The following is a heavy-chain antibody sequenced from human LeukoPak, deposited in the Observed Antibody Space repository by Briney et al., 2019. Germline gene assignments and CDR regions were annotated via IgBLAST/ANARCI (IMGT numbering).Heavy chain of an antibody. CDR2: IYYSGST. Sequence: PSETLSLTCTVSGGSISSYYWSWIRHPPGKGLEWIGYIYYSGSTNYNPSLKSRVTISVDTSKNQFSLKLSSVTAADTAVYYCAIGGSSSSNDYWGQGTLVTVSS. D-gene: IGHD6-6*01. CDR1: GGSISSYY. J-gene: IGHJ4*02. V-gene: IGHV4-59*08. CDR3: AIGGSSSSNDY.